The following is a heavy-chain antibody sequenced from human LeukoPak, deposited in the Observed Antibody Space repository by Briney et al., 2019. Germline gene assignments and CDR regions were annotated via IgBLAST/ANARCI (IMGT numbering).Heavy chain of an antibody. CDR3: ARDNSDILTGYYRAFDY. CDR2: IYTSGST. CDR1: GGSISSYY. D-gene: IGHD3-9*01. J-gene: IGHJ4*02. Sequence: SETLSLTCTVSGGSISSYYWSWIRQPAGKGLEWIGRIYTSGSTNYNPSLESRVTMSVDTSKNQFSLKLSSVTAADTAVYYCARDNSDILTGYYRAFDYWGQGTLVTVSS. V-gene: IGHV4-4*07.